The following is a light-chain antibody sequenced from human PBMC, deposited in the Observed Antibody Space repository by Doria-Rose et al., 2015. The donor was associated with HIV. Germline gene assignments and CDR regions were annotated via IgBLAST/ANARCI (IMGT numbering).Light chain of an antibody. CDR3: QQYSQWPPYT. CDR1: QGLGSD. CDR2: RAS. J-gene: IGKJ2*01. Sequence: TQSPATLSVSPRERATLSCRASQGLGSDLAWYQQKPGQAPRLPIYRASIRATGIPPRFTGGGSGTEFTLTISSLQSEDFAVYFCQQYSQWPPYTFGQGAKLEVK. V-gene: IGKV3-15*01.